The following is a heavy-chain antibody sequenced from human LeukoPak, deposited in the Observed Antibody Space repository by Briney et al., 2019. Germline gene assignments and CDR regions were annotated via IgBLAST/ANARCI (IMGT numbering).Heavy chain of an antibody. D-gene: IGHD3-10*01. V-gene: IGHV1-2*02. J-gene: IGHJ3*02. CDR1: GYTFIGYY. CDR2: TNPNSGGT. Sequence: ASVKVSCKASGYTFIGYYMHWVRQAPGQGLEWMGWTNPNSGGTNYAQKFQGRVTMTRDTSITTAYMELSWLRSDDTAVYYCARDRGDRKGFDIWGQGTMATVSS. CDR3: ARDRGDRKGFDI.